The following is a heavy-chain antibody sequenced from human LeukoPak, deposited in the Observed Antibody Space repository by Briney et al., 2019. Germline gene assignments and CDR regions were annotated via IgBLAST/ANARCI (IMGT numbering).Heavy chain of an antibody. CDR2: IYYSGST. Sequence: SETLSLTCTVSGGSISSYYWSWIRQPPGKGLEWIGYIYYSGSTNYNPSLKSRVTISVDTSKNQFSLKLSSVTAADTAVYYCARVYGKMAENYYYYGMDVWGQGTTVTVSS. D-gene: IGHD5-24*01. CDR1: GGSISSYY. J-gene: IGHJ6*02. V-gene: IGHV4-59*01. CDR3: ARVYGKMAENYYYYGMDV.